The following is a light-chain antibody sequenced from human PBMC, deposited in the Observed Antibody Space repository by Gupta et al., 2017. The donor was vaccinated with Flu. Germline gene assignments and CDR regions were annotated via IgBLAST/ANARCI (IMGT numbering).Light chain of an antibody. CDR2: EVS. J-gene: IGLJ3*02. V-gene: IGLV2-23*02. CDR1: SSDVGSYNL. CDR3: CSYVGSSTWV. Sequence: ASVSGSPGQSITISCTGTSSDVGSYNLVSWYQQHPGKAPKLMIYEVSKRPSGVSNRFSGSKSGNTASLTISGLQAEDEADYYCCSYVGSSTWVFGGGTKLTVL.